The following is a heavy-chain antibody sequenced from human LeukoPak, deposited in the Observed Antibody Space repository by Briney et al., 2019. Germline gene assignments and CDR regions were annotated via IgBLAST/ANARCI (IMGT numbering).Heavy chain of an antibody. V-gene: IGHV3-23*01. Sequence: GGSLRLSCAASGFTFSSYGMSWVRQAPGKGLEWVSAISGSGGSTYYADSVKGRFTISRDNSKNTLYLQMNSLRAEDTAVYYCAKCPSYNPTHFDYWGQGTLVTVSS. D-gene: IGHD1-1*01. CDR1: GFTFSSYG. CDR2: ISGSGGST. J-gene: IGHJ4*02. CDR3: AKCPSYNPTHFDY.